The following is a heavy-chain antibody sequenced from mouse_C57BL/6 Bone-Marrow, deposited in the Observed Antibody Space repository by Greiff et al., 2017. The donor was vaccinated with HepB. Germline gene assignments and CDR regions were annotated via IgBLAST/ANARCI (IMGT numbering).Heavy chain of an antibody. Sequence: ESGPGLVKPSQSLSHTCSVTGYSITSGYYWNWIRQFPGNKLEWMGYISYDGSNNYNPSLKNRISITRDTSKNQFFLKLNSVTTEDTATYYCARDPSLPYIFFAYWGQGTLVTVSA. J-gene: IGHJ3*01. CDR1: GYSITSGYY. CDR2: ISYDGSN. CDR3: ARDPSLPYIFFAY. D-gene: IGHD5-5*01. V-gene: IGHV3-6*01.